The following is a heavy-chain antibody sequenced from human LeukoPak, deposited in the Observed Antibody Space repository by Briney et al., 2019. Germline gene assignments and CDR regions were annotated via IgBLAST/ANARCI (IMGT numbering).Heavy chain of an antibody. Sequence: PSETLSLTCAVYGGSFSGYYWSWIRQPPGKGLEWIGEIIHSGSTNYNPALKSRVTISIDTSKNQFSLKLSSVTAADTALYYCARFSRGVAAAADYWGQGSLVTVSS. V-gene: IGHV4-34*12. J-gene: IGHJ4*02. CDR1: GGSFSGYY. CDR2: IIHSGST. CDR3: ARFSRGVAAAADY. D-gene: IGHD6-13*01.